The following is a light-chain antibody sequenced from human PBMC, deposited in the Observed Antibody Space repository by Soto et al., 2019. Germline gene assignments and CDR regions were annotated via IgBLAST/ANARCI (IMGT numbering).Light chain of an antibody. Sequence: EIVLTQSPGTLSLSPGERATLSCRASQSVRSTYLAWYQQKPGQAPRLLIYDASNRATGIPARFSGSGSGTDFTLTISSLEPEDFAVYYCQQRSNWPPITFGQGTRLEIK. CDR2: DAS. CDR1: QSVRSTY. J-gene: IGKJ5*01. V-gene: IGKV3-11*01. CDR3: QQRSNWPPIT.